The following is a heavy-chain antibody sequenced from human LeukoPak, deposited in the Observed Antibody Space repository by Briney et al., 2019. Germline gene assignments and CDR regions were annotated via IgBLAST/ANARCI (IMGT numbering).Heavy chain of an antibody. Sequence: SETLSLTCAVYGGSFSGYYWSWIRQPPGKGLEWIGEINHSGSTNYNPSLKSRVTISVDTSKNQFSLKLSSVTAADTAVYYCARATTGSTSPRSPYYYGMDVWGQGTTVTVSS. CDR3: ARATTGSTSPRSPYYYGMDV. CDR2: INHSGST. J-gene: IGHJ6*02. V-gene: IGHV4-34*01. CDR1: GGSFSGYY. D-gene: IGHD2-2*01.